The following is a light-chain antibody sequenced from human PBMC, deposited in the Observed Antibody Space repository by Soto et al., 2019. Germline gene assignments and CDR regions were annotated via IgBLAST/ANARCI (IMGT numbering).Light chain of an antibody. Sequence: ETVMTQSPVTLSVSPGERATLSCWASQSVSSNLAWYQQKPGQAPRLLIYGASTRATGIPARFSGSGSGTDFTLTISRLQSEDFAVYHCQQYNNWPLTFGQGTKVEI. V-gene: IGKV3-15*01. CDR1: QSVSSN. CDR2: GAS. J-gene: IGKJ1*01. CDR3: QQYNNWPLT.